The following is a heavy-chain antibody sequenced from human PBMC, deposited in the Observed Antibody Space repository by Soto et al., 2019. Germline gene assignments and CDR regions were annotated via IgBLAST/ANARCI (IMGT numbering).Heavy chain of an antibody. Sequence: GGSLRLSCAASGFSFSISPMHWVRQAPGKGLEWVSAISGSGGSTYYADSVKGRFTISRDNSKNTLYLQMNSLRAEDTAVYYCARSIAARAYSSGWYVSAEYFQHWGQGTLVTVYS. CDR3: ARSIAARAYSSGWYVSAEYFQH. CDR1: GFSFSISP. D-gene: IGHD6-19*01. V-gene: IGHV3-23*01. J-gene: IGHJ1*01. CDR2: ISGSGGST.